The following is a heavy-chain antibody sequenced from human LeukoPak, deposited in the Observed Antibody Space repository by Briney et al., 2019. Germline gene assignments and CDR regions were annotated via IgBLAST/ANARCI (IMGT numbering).Heavy chain of an antibody. CDR1: GRSFSGYY. CDR2: INHSGST. V-gene: IGHV4-34*01. D-gene: IGHD3-22*01. Sequence: PSETLSLTCAVHGRSFSGYYWSLIRQPPGKGLEWIGEINHSGSTNYNPSLKSRVTISVDTSKNQFSLKLSSVTAADTAVYYCARAAPDSSGYYYFDYWGQGTLVTVSS. CDR3: ARAAPDSSGYYYFDY. J-gene: IGHJ4*02.